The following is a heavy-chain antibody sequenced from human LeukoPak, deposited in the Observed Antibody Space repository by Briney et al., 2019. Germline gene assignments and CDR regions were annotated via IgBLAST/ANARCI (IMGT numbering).Heavy chain of an antibody. D-gene: IGHD6-19*01. CDR2: IYYSGST. CDR1: GGSISSYY. J-gene: IGHJ4*02. Sequence: SETLSLTCTVSGGSISSYYWSWIRQPPGKGLEWIGYIYYSGSTNYNPSLKSRVTISVDTSKNQFSLKLSSVTAADTAVYYCARQVGKYSSGWELDYWGQGTLVTVSS. V-gene: IGHV4-59*08. CDR3: ARQVGKYSSGWELDY.